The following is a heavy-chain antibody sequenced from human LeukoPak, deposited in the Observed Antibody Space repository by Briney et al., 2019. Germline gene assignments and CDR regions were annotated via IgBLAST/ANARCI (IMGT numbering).Heavy chain of an antibody. CDR3: ARAGQGGGGDY. J-gene: IGHJ4*02. CDR2: IYHSGST. V-gene: IGHV4-38-2*02. Sequence: PSETLSLTCTVSGYSIRSDYYWGWIRQPPGKGLEWIGNIYHSGSTYYNPSLKSRVTISVDTSKNQFSLKLSSVTAADTAVYYCARAGQGGGGDYWGQGTLVTVSS. CDR1: GYSIRSDYY. D-gene: IGHD3-16*01.